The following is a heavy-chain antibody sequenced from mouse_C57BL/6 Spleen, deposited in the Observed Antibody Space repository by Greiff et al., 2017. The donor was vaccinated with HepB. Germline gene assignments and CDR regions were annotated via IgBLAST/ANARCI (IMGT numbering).Heavy chain of an antibody. CDR2: IYPGDGDT. V-gene: IGHV1-80*01. CDR1: GYAFSSYW. CDR3: ARNYGSSYGYAMDY. D-gene: IGHD1-1*01. J-gene: IGHJ4*01. Sequence: QVHVKQSGAELVKPGASVKISCKASGYAFSSYWMNWVKQRPGKGLEWIGQIYPGDGDTNYNGKFKGKATLTADKSSSTAYMQLSSLTSEDSAVYFCARNYGSSYGYAMDYWGQGTSVTVSS.